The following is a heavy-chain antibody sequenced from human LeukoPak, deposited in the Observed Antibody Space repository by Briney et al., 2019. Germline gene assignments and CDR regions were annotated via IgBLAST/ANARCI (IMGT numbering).Heavy chain of an antibody. CDR3: ASRARGAFDI. J-gene: IGHJ3*02. CDR2: IYHSGST. CDR1: GYSISSGYY. D-gene: IGHD1-26*01. Sequence: PSETVSLTCTVSGYSISSGYYWGWIRQPPGKGLEWIGSIYHSGSTYYNPSLKSRVTISVDTSKNQFSLKLSSVTAADTAVYYCASRARGAFDIWGQGTMVTVSS. V-gene: IGHV4-38-2*02.